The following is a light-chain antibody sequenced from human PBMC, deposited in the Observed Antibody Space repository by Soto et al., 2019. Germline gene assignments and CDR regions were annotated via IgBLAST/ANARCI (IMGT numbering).Light chain of an antibody. CDR3: AVWDESLNGHV. V-gene: IGLV1-44*01. J-gene: IGLJ1*01. Sequence: HCAPTQPHPASGTPLPTVTISFFGNSSNIGTSSVHWYKHLPGTAPKPLIYTNDQRPSGVPDRFSGSKSGTSASLAISGLQSEDEADYYCAVWDESLNGHVFGAGTKVSVL. CDR2: TND. CDR1: SSNIGTSS.